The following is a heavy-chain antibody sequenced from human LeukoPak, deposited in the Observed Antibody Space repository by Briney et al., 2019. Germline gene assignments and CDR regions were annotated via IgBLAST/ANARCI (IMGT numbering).Heavy chain of an antibody. CDR3: ARDYPGMITGVEKYFFDY. Sequence: ASVKVSCKASGYTFTDYYIHWVRQAPRQGLEWMGWINPNSGGTNYAQKFQGRVTMTRDTSISTAYMELSGLYSDDTAVYYCARDYPGMITGVEKYFFDYWGQGTLVTVSS. V-gene: IGHV1-2*02. J-gene: IGHJ4*02. CDR1: GYTFTDYY. CDR2: INPNSGGT. D-gene: IGHD7-27*01.